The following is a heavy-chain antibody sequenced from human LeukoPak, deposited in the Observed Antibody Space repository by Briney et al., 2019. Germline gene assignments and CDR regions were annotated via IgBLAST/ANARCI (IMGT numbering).Heavy chain of an antibody. CDR2: ISSSSSYI. CDR3: ARRPVLRFLEWLSYFDY. V-gene: IGHV3-21*01. Sequence: GGSLRLSCAASGFTFSSYSMNWVRQAPGKGLEWVLSISSSSSYIYYADSVKGRFTISRDNAKNSLYLQMNSLRAEDTAVYYCARRPVLRFLEWLSYFDYWGQGTLVTVPS. CDR1: GFTFSSYS. J-gene: IGHJ4*02. D-gene: IGHD3-3*01.